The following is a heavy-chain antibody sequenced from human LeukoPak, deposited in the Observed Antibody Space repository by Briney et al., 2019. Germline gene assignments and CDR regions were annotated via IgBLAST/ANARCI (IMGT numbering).Heavy chain of an antibody. V-gene: IGHV1-18*01. CDR2: ISAYNGNT. CDR1: GYTFTSYG. CDR3: ATGLGDYREVGFDY. J-gene: IGHJ4*02. Sequence: ASVKVSCKASGYTFTSYGISWVRQAPGQGLEWMGWISAYNGNTNYAQKFQGRVTMTEDTSTDTAYMELSSLRSEDTAVYYCATGLGDYREVGFDYWGQGTLVTVSS. D-gene: IGHD4-17*01.